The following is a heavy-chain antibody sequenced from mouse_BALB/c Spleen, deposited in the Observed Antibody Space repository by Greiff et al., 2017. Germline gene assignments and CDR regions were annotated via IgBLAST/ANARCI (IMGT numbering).Heavy chain of an antibody. CDR2: IWAGGST. D-gene: IGHD2-4*01. V-gene: IGHV2-9*02. Sequence: VKLMESGPGLVAPSQSLSITCTVSGFSLTSYGVHWVRQPPGKGLEWLGVIWAGGSTNYNSALMSRLSISKDNSKSQVFLKMNSLQTDDTAMYYCARDPYDYGAYWGQGTLVTVSA. CDR3: ARDPYDYGAY. CDR1: GFSLTSYG. J-gene: IGHJ3*01.